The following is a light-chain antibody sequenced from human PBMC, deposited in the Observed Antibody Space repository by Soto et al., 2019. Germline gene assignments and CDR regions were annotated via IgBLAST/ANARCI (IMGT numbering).Light chain of an antibody. CDR1: QSVSSSY. CDR2: GAS. CDR3: QQYGSSPGFT. J-gene: IGKJ3*01. V-gene: IGKV3-20*01. Sequence: EIVLTQSPGTLSLSPGERATLSCRASQSVSSSYLAWYQQKPGQAPRLLIYGASSRATGIPDRFSGSGSGTDCTLTISRLEPADFAVYYCQQYGSSPGFTFGPGTKVDIK.